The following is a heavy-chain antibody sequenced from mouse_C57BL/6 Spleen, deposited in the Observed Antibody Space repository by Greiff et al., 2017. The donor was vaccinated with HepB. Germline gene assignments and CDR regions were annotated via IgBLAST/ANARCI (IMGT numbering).Heavy chain of an antibody. Sequence: EVQLQESGGGLVQPGGSLKLSCAASGFTFSDYYMYWVRQTPEKRLEWVAYISNGGGSTYYPDTVKGRFTLSSDNAKNTLYLQMRRLKSEDTAMYYCARRAYYSNYWYFDVWGTGTTVTVSS. V-gene: IGHV5-12*01. CDR3: ARRAYYSNYWYFDV. J-gene: IGHJ1*03. CDR1: GFTFSDYY. CDR2: ISNGGGST. D-gene: IGHD2-5*01.